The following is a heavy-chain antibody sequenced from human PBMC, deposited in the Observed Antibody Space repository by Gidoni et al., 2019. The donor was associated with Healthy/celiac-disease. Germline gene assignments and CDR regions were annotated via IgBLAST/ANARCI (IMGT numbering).Heavy chain of an antibody. Sequence: EVQLVESGGGLVQPGGSLRLPCAAAGFTFSRTSMNWVRQAPGKGLEWVSYISSSSSTIYYADSVKGRFTISRDNAKNSLYLQMNSLRAEDTAVYYCARVLSWYYYDSSGYQDYWGQGTLVTVSS. J-gene: IGHJ4*02. V-gene: IGHV3-48*01. CDR2: ISSSSSTI. CDR3: ARVLSWYYYDSSGYQDY. CDR1: GFTFSRTS. D-gene: IGHD3-22*01.